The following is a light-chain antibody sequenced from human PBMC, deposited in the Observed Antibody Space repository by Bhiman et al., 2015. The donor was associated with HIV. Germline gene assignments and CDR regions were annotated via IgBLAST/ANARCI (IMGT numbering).Light chain of an antibody. CDR2: QDS. V-gene: IGLV3-1*01. CDR1: KLGEQY. Sequence: YELTQPPSVSVYPGQTASITCSGDKLGEQYVCWYQQKPGQSPVLVMYQDSKRPSGIPERFSGSNSGNTATLTISGTQAMDEADYYCQAWDSSTAVVFGGGTKLTVL. J-gene: IGLJ2*01. CDR3: QAWDSSTAVV.